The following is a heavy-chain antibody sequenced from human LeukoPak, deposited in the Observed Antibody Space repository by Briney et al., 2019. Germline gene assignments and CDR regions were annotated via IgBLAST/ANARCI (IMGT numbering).Heavy chain of an antibody. Sequence: SETLSLTCTVSGNFISSGFYWVWLRQTPGKGLQWIGSLYSTGTTYYNPSLAGRVTVSTDSSKNQLSLKLRSVTAADTAVYYXXGQWAVANTRXFAIWGQGSRVTVSS. J-gene: IGHJ3*02. D-gene: IGHD6-19*01. CDR1: GNFISSGFY. CDR3: XGQWAVANTRXFAI. CDR2: LYSTGTT. V-gene: IGHV4-38-2*02.